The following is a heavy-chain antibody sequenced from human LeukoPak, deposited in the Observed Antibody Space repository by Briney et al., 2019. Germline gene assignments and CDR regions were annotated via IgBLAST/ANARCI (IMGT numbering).Heavy chain of an antibody. CDR1: GYSISGGYY. Sequence: PSETLSLTCTVSGYSISGGYYWGWIRQPPGKGLEWIGSIYHSGSTYYNPSLKSRVTISVDTSKNQFSLKLSSVTAADTAVYYCARGYDSSGYHDAFDIWGQGTMVTVSS. J-gene: IGHJ3*02. CDR3: ARGYDSSGYHDAFDI. V-gene: IGHV4-38-2*02. D-gene: IGHD3-22*01. CDR2: IYHSGST.